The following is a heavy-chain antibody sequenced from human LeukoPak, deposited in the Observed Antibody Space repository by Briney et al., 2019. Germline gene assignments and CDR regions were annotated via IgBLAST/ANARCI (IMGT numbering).Heavy chain of an antibody. J-gene: IGHJ3*02. CDR1: GGPMRIYY. Sequence: LGTLCLPCTVSGGPMRIYYRSWVPRPPGKGLEWIGYIYYSGSTNYNPSLKSRVTISVDTSKNQFSLKLSSVTAADTAVYYCASGRAFDIWGQGTMVTVSS. D-gene: IGHD2-15*01. V-gene: IGHV4-59*12. CDR3: ASGRAFDI. CDR2: IYYSGST.